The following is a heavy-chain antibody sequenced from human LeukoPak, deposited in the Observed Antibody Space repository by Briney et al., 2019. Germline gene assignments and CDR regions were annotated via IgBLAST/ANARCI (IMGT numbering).Heavy chain of an antibody. CDR1: GFTFSTYG. Sequence: PGGSLRLSCAASGFTFSTYGMLWVRQAPGQGPEWVALIRYDGSNKYYADSVKGRFTISRDNSKNTLYLQMNSLRVEDTAMYYCARLPAYCSSTSCYYDYWGQGTLVTVSS. CDR2: IRYDGSNK. CDR3: ARLPAYCSSTSCYYDY. J-gene: IGHJ4*02. V-gene: IGHV3-30*19. D-gene: IGHD2-2*01.